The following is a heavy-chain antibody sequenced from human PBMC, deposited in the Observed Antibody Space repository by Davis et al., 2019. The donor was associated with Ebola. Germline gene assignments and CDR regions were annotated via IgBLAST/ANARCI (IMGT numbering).Heavy chain of an antibody. CDR3: ARDDGEYQLLYSFDP. CDR1: GGSFSGYY. V-gene: IGHV4-34*01. CDR2: INHSGST. D-gene: IGHD2-2*02. Sequence: SETLSLTCAVYGGSFSGYYWSWIRQPPGKGLEWIGEINHSGSTNYNPSLKSRVTISVDTSKNQFSLKLSSVTAADTAVYYCARDDGEYQLLYSFDPWGQGTLVTVSS. J-gene: IGHJ5*02.